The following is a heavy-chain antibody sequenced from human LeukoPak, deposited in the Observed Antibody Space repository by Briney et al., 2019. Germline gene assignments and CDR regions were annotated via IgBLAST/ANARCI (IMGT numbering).Heavy chain of an antibody. V-gene: IGHV5-10-1*01. J-gene: IGHJ4*02. CDR2: IDPGDSYA. Sequence: GESLKISCKGSGYTFITYYITWVRQMPGKGLEWMGRIDPGDSYANYSPSFQGHVNISAVKSLSTAYLQWSSLKASDTAIYYCARLKPMGGSSWYFDYWGQGTLVTVSS. D-gene: IGHD6-13*01. CDR1: GYTFITYY. CDR3: ARLKPMGGSSWYFDY.